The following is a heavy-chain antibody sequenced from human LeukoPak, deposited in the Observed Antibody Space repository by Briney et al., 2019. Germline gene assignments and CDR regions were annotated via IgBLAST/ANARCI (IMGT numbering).Heavy chain of an antibody. D-gene: IGHD6-13*01. V-gene: IGHV3-53*01. CDR1: ALTGCSNY. CDR2: IYSGSSP. CDR3: ARRPAGTHYYYGMDV. J-gene: IGHJ6*02. Sequence: PAGSLILSCSASALTGCSNYMSWVGHATGMGLEWFLVIYSGSSPYYAGSVKGRFTISRDNSKNTLYLQMNSLRAEDTAVYYCARRPAGTHYYYGMDVWGQGTTVTVSS.